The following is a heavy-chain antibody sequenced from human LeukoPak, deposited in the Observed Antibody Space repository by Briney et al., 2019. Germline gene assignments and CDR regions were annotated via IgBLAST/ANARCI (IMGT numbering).Heavy chain of an antibody. CDR1: GFTFSSYW. D-gene: IGHD4-11*01. Sequence: GGSLRLSCAASGFTFSSYWMSWVRHAPRTGLERVANIKQDVSEKYYVDSVKSRFTTSRDNAKISLYLQMNSLRAEDAAVYDCARDRLPSNWFDLGGEETRVTVS. CDR2: IKQDVSEK. V-gene: IGHV3-7*01. J-gene: IGHJ5*02. CDR3: ARDRLPSNWFDL.